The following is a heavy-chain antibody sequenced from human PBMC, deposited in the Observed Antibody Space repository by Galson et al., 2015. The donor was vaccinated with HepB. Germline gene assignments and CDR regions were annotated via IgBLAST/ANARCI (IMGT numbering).Heavy chain of an antibody. CDR1: GNTFSGFS. CDR3: ARDDPTKSYYMDV. CDR2: ISPYNSNT. J-gene: IGHJ6*03. V-gene: IGHV1-18*01. Sequence: SVKVSCKASGNTFSGFSIAWVRQAPGQGLEWMGWISPYNSNTKYAQTVQDRVTMTTDTSTSTAYMELRSLRSDDTAVYYCARDDPTKSYYMDVWGKGTTVTVSS.